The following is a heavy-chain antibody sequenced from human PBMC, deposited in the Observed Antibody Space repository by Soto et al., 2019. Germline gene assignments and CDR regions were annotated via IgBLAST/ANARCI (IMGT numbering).Heavy chain of an antibody. D-gene: IGHD4-17*01. CDR3: ARGDATKIVVTTYYAMDV. J-gene: IGHJ6*02. CDR2: IIPVFGTA. V-gene: IGHV1-69*12. CDR1: GGSLSNYG. Sequence: QVQLVQSGAEVKKPGSSVKVSCKASGGSLSNYGISWVRQAPGQGLEWMGGIIPVFGTANYAQKFQGRVTITADECTNIVYMDVSSLRSEDTAVYYCARGDATKIVVTTYYAMDVWGQGTTVTVSS.